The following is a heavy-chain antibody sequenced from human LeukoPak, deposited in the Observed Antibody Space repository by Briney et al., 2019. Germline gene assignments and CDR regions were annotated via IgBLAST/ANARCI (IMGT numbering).Heavy chain of an antibody. J-gene: IGHJ4*02. V-gene: IGHV3-23*01. CDR1: GFTFSSYA. CDR2: ISGSGGST. D-gene: IGHD5-18*01. Sequence: PGGSLRLSCAASGFTFSSYAMSWVRQAPGKGLEWVSAISGSGGSTYYADSVKGRFTISRDNSKNTLYLQMNSLRAEDTAVYYCAKDLVGYSYGYPYSDYWGQGTLVTVSS. CDR3: AKDLVGYSYGYPYSDY.